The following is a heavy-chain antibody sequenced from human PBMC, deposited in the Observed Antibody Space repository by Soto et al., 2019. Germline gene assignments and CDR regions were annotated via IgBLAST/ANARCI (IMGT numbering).Heavy chain of an antibody. D-gene: IGHD4-17*01. V-gene: IGHV4-30-4*01. CDR1: GGSISSGDYY. J-gene: IGHJ4*02. CDR2: IYYSGST. CDR3: AREPYGGNLAFDY. Sequence: SLTCTVSGGSISSGDYYWSWIRQPPGKGLEWIGYIYYSGSTYYNPSLKSRVTISVDTSKNQFSLKLSSVTAADTAVYYCAREPYGGNLAFDYWGQGTLVTVSS.